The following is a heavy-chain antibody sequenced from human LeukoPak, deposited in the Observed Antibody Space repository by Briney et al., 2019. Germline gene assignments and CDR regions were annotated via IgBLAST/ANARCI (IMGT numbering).Heavy chain of an antibody. J-gene: IGHJ3*02. V-gene: IGHV4-59*01. CDR2: VYYSGST. Sequence: SETLSLTCTVSGGSISSYSWSWIRQPPGKGLEWIGGVYYSGSTNYNPSLKSRVTISVDTSKKQFSLKLSAATAADTAVYYCARVLDLSKRGLDAFDIWGQGTMVTVSS. CDR1: GGSISSYS. CDR3: ARVLDLSKRGLDAFDI. D-gene: IGHD3-16*01.